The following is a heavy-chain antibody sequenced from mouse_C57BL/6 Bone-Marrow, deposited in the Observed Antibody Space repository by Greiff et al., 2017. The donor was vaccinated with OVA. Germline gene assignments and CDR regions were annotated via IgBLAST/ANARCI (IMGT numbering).Heavy chain of an antibody. CDR1: GYSITSDY. D-gene: IGHD1-1*01. V-gene: IGHV3-8*01. CDR2: ISYSGST. CDR3: ARSITTLVGYWYFDV. J-gene: IGHJ1*03. Sequence: EVQLKESGPGLAKPSQTLSLTCSVTGYSITSDYWNWIRKFPGNKLEYMGYISYSGSTYYNPSLKSRISITRDTSKNQYYLQLNSVTTEDTATYYCARSITTLVGYWYFDVWGTGTTVTVSS.